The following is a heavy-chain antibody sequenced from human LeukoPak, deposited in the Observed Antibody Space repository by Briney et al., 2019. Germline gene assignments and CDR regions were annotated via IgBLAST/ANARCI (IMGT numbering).Heavy chain of an antibody. CDR1: GFTFSSYS. Sequence: GGSLRLSCAASGFTFSSYSMNWVRQAPGKGLEWVSYISSSSSTIYYADSVKGRFTISRDNAKNSLYLQMNSLRAEDTAVYYCARDREVAVGNFDYWGQGTLVTVSS. V-gene: IGHV3-48*04. CDR2: ISSSSSTI. CDR3: ARDREVAVGNFDY. J-gene: IGHJ4*02. D-gene: IGHD6-19*01.